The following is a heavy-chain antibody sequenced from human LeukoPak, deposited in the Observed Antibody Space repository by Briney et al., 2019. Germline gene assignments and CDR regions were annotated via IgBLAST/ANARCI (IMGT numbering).Heavy chain of an antibody. CDR1: GFTVSSNY. D-gene: IGHD2-2*01. V-gene: IGHV3-66*01. Sequence: GGSLRLSCAASGFTVSSNYMSWVRQAPGKGPEWVSVIYSGGSTYYADSVKGRFTISRDNSKNTLYLQMNSLRAEDTAVYYCARGLNVVVPAAMNYFDYWGQGTLVTVSS. CDR3: ARGLNVVVPAAMNYFDY. CDR2: IYSGGST. J-gene: IGHJ4*02.